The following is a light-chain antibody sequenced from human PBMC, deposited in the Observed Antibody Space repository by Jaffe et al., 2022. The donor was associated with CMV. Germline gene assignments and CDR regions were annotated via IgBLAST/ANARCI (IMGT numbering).Light chain of an antibody. Sequence: EIVLTQSPATLSLSPGERATLSCRASQNINTYLAWYQQKPGQAPRLLIYDASNRATGIPSRFSGSGSGTDFTLTISSLEPEDFAVYYCQRRDNWPSFGPGTKVDIK. CDR1: QNINTY. J-gene: IGKJ3*01. CDR3: QRRDNWPS. V-gene: IGKV3-11*01. CDR2: DAS.